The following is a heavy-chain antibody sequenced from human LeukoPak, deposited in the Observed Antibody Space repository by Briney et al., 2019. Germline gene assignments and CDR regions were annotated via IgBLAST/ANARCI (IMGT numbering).Heavy chain of an antibody. CDR2: ISPGPGST. CDR3: AKDAAGPEY. Sequence: GGSLRLSCAASGLTFSEYSMTWVPEAPGKGGFWVSGISPGPGSTYYADSVKGRFTISTDNSRNTLYLQMNILRAEDTAVYYCAKDAAGPEYWGQGTLVTVSS. CDR1: GLTFSEYS. V-gene: IGHV3-23*01. J-gene: IGHJ4*02. D-gene: IGHD6-13*01.